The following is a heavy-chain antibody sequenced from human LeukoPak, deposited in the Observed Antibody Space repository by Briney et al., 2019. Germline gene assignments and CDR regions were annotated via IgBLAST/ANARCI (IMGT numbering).Heavy chain of an antibody. CDR1: GYSISSGYY. J-gene: IGHJ4*02. CDR2: IYHGGST. CDR3: ARQLLHEVTTNNYFDY. V-gene: IGHV4-38-2*01. Sequence: SETLSLTCAVSGYSISSGYYWGWLRQPPGKGLEWIGSIYHGGSTYNPSLKSRVTISVDTSKNQFSLKLSSVTAADTAVYYCARQLLHEVTTNNYFDYWGQGTLVTVSS. D-gene: IGHD4-17*01.